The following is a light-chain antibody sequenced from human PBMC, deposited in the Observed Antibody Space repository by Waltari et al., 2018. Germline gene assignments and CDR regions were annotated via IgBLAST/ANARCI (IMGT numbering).Light chain of an antibody. J-gene: IGKJ1*01. CDR3: QQSKIWPA. V-gene: IGKV3-15*01. CDR1: QGIRSD. Sequence: LSCTASQGIRSDLAWYQQKPGQAPRLLIVGASTRATGVPASFSGSGSGSEFTLTISSLQSEDFGVYYCQQSKIWPAFGQGTKVEIK. CDR2: GAS.